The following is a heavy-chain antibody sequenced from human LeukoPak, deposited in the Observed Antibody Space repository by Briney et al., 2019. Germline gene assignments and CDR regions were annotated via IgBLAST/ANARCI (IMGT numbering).Heavy chain of an antibody. D-gene: IGHD5-12*01. Sequence: GGSLRLPCAASGFTFSSYSMNWVRQAPGKGLEWVSSISSSSSYIYYADSVKGRFTISKDNAKNSLYLQMNSLRAEDTAVYYCARDDSGYAFDYWGQGTLVTVSS. CDR2: ISSSSSYI. J-gene: IGHJ4*02. CDR1: GFTFSSYS. CDR3: ARDDSGYAFDY. V-gene: IGHV3-21*01.